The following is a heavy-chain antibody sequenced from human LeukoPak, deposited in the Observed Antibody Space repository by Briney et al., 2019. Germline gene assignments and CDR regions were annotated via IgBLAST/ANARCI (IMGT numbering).Heavy chain of an antibody. D-gene: IGHD2-2*01. CDR2: IYYSGST. CDR1: GGSISSYY. Sequence: SETLSLTCTVSGGSISSYYWSWIRQPPGKGLEWIGYIYYSGSTNYNPSLKSRVTISVDTSKNQFSLKLSSVTAADTAAYYCARGGLGYCSSTSCYEFDYWGQGTLVTVSS. V-gene: IGHV4-59*01. J-gene: IGHJ4*02. CDR3: ARGGLGYCSSTSCYEFDY.